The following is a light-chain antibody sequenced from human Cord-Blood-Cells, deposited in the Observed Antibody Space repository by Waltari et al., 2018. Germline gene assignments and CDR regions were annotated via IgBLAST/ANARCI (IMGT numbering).Light chain of an antibody. V-gene: IGLV3-1*01. CDR1: QLGDKY. J-gene: IGLJ2*01. CDR3: QAWDSSAVV. Sequence: SYELTQPSSVPVSPGQTASITCSGDQLGDKYACWYQQKPGQSPVLVIYQDSKRPSGIPERFSGSNSGNTATLTISGTQAMDEADYYCQAWDSSAVVFGGGTKLTVL. CDR2: QDS.